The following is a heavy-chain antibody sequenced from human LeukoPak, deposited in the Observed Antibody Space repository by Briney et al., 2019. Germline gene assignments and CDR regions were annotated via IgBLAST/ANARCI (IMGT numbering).Heavy chain of an antibody. D-gene: IGHD5-24*01. CDR1: GVTFDDYT. CDR3: EMDRDGYWGAYLDY. CDR2: ISWDGGST. J-gene: IGHJ4*02. Sequence: GGSLRLSCAASGVTFDDYTMHWVRQAPRKGLEWVSLISWDGGSTYYADSVKGRFTISRDNSKNSLYLQMNSLRTEDTALYCCEMDRDGYWGAYLDYWRQGTLVTVSS. V-gene: IGHV3-43*01.